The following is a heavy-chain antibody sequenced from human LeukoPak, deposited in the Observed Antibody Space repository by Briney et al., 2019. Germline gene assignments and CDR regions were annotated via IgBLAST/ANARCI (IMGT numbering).Heavy chain of an antibody. CDR2: ISAYNGNT. CDR1: GYTFTSYG. D-gene: IGHD3-3*01. J-gene: IGHJ4*02. CDR3: ARPHYDFWSGYLDY. Sequence: ASVKVSCKASGYTFTSYGISWVRQAPGHGLEWMGWISAYNGNTNYAQKLQGRVTMTTDTSTSTTYMELRSLRSDDPAVYYCARPHYDFWSGYLDYWGQGTLVTVSS. V-gene: IGHV1-18*01.